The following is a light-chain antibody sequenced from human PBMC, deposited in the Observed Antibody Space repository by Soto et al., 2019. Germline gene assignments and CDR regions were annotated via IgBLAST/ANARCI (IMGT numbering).Light chain of an antibody. J-gene: IGKJ2*01. Sequence: EIVLTQSPGTLSLSPGEISSLSCRTGQSVDSSYLAWYQQKPGQAPRLLIYATSTRAAGIPDRFSGSGSGTDFTLTITRLEPEDFAVYYCQQYGDTPKYTFAQGTKVDI. CDR1: QSVDSSY. CDR2: ATS. V-gene: IGKV3-20*01. CDR3: QQYGDTPKYT.